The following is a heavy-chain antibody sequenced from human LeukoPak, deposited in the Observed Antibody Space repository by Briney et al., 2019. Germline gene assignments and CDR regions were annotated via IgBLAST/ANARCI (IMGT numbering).Heavy chain of an antibody. CDR1: GFTFSSYG. J-gene: IGHJ4*02. CDR2: IRYDGSNK. V-gene: IGHV3-30*02. D-gene: IGHD1-26*01. Sequence: PGGSLRLSCAASGFTFSSYGMHWARQAPGKGLEWVAFIRYDGSNKYYADSVKGRFTISRDNSKNTLYLQMNSLRAEDTAVYYCAKSSVGAIADYFDYWGQGTLVTVSS. CDR3: AKSSVGAIADYFDY.